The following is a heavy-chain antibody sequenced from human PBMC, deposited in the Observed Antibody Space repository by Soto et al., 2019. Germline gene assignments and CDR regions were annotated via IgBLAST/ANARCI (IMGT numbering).Heavy chain of an antibody. CDR3: ARDLLAAYSHSGMIDY. Sequence: GGSLRLSCAASGFTFSSYWMHWVRQAPGKGLVWVSRINSDGNSISYADSVKGRFTISRDNSKDTVYLQMSSRTGNDTAVYYCARDLLAAYSHSGMIDYWGQGTLVTVSS. CDR1: GFTFSSYW. D-gene: IGHD3-10*01. CDR2: INSDGNSI. J-gene: IGHJ4*02. V-gene: IGHV3-74*01.